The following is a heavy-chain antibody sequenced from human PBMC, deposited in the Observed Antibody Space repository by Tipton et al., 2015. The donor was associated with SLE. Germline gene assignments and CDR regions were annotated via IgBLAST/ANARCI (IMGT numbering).Heavy chain of an antibody. CDR2: IFFTGRT. CDR1: GASISSGNYF. J-gene: IGHJ3*01. Sequence: TLSLTCTVSGASISSGNYFYTWIRQPAGKGLEWIGRIFFTGRTEYNPSLMSRVTISIDTSKNQFYLRLISATAADTAVYYCARESNWGQGTMVTVSA. V-gene: IGHV4-61*02. CDR3: ARESN.